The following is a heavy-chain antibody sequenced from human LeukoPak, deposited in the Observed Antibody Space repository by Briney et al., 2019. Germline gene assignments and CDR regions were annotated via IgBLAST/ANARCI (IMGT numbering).Heavy chain of an antibody. D-gene: IGHD3-3*01. J-gene: IGHJ6*02. Sequence: ASVKVSCKASGYTFTSYYMHWVRQAPGQGLEWMGIINPSGGSTSYAQKFQGRVTMTRDTSTSTVYMELSSLRSKDTAVYYCARDSPYDFWTPSDYYGMDVWGQGTTVTVSS. CDR2: INPSGGST. CDR3: ARDSPYDFWTPSDYYGMDV. CDR1: GYTFTSYY. V-gene: IGHV1-46*01.